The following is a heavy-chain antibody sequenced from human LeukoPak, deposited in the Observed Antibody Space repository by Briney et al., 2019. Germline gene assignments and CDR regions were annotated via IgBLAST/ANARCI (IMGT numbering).Heavy chain of an antibody. V-gene: IGHV3-7*01. D-gene: IGHD6-13*01. CDR1: GFTFSSYW. Sequence: PGGSLRLSCGVSGFTFSSYWMNWVRQAPGKGLEWVASIKQDGGEKSYVDSVKGRFTISRDNAKNSLYLRMSSLRAEDTAVYYCARDGTAAGLYFDFWGQGTLVTVST. CDR3: ARDGTAAGLYFDF. CDR2: IKQDGGEK. J-gene: IGHJ4*01.